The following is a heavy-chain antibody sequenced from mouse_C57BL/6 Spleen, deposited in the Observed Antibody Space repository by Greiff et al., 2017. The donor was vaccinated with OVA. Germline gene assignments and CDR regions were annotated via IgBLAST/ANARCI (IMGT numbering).Heavy chain of an antibody. CDR1: GYTFTSYG. CDR2: IYPRSGNT. CDR3: ARSGDYYDYTAWFAY. V-gene: IGHV1-81*01. Sequence: QVQLKESGAELARPGASVKLSCKASGYTFTSYGISWVKQRTGQGLEWIGEIYPRSGNTYYNEQFKGKATLTADQSSSTAYMELRSLTSEDSAVYFCARSGDYYDYTAWFAYWGQGTLVTVSA. D-gene: IGHD2-4*01. J-gene: IGHJ3*01.